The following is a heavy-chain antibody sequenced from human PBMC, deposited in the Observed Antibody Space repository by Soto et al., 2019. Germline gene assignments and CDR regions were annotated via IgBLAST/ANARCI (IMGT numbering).Heavy chain of an antibody. CDR3: AKVGCITTSCYWRDYFDY. D-gene: IGHD2-2*01. CDR1: GFAFSRFG. Sequence: QVQLVESGGGVVQPGRSLRISCAASGFAFSRFGMHWVRQAPGKGLEWVAVISFDGGEKFYADSVQGRFTISRDNSKNTLYLQMDSLRAEDTAVYYCAKVGCITTSCYWRDYFDYWGQGTLVTVSS. CDR2: ISFDGGEK. V-gene: IGHV3-30*18. J-gene: IGHJ4*02.